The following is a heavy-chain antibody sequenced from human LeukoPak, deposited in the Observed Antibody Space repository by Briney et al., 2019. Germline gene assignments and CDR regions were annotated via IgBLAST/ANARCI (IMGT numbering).Heavy chain of an antibody. CDR1: GGSISSGGYS. Sequence: RASETLSLTCAVSGGSISSGGYSWSWIRQPPGKGLEWIGYIYHSGSTYYNPSLKSRVTISVDTSKNQFSLKLGSVTAADTAVYYCARDLLVPRRVFDPWGQGTLVTVSS. V-gene: IGHV4-30-2*01. D-gene: IGHD6-13*01. J-gene: IGHJ5*02. CDR2: IYHSGST. CDR3: ARDLLVPRRVFDP.